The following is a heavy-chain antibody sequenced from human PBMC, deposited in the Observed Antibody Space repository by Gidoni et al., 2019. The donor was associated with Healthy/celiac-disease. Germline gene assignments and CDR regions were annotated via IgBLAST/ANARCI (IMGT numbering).Heavy chain of an antibody. CDR3: ARAARSYGPYWYFDL. D-gene: IGHD5-18*01. J-gene: IGHJ2*01. CDR2: IYYSGST. V-gene: IGHV4-59*01. Sequence: QVQLQESGPGLVKPSATLSLTCTLSGASISSYYWSWIRQPPGNGLEWIGYIYYSGSTNYNPSLKSRVTISVDTSKNQFSLKLSSVTAADTAVYYCARAARSYGPYWYFDLWGRGTLVTVSS. CDR1: GASISSYY.